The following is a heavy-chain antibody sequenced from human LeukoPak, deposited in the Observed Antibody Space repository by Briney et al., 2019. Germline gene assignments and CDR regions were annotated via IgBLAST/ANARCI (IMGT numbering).Heavy chain of an antibody. V-gene: IGHV1-8*01. J-gene: IGHJ6*02. CDR2: MNPNSGNT. D-gene: IGHD2-2*02. CDR3: ARGVEVPAAIYYYYYYGMDV. CDR1: GYTFTSYD. Sequence: ASVKVSCKASGYTFTSYDINWVRQATGQGLEWMGWMNPNSGNTGYAQKFQGRVTMTRNTSISTAYMELSSLRSEDTAVYYCARGVEVPAAIYYYYYYGMDVWGQGTTVTVSS.